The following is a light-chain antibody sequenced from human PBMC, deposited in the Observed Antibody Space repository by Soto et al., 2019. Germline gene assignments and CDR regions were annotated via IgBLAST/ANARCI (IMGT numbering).Light chain of an antibody. J-gene: IGLJ3*02. V-gene: IGLV2-14*03. CDR2: DVN. CDR3: TSGTTSTALM. Sequence: QSALTQPASVSGSPGQSITISCTGTSSDIGAYNFVSWYQQHPGKAPQLMLYDVNIRPSGVSNRFSGSKSGNTAPLTSSRLQDEDEADYYCTSGTTSTALMFGGGTKLTVL. CDR1: SSDIGAYNF.